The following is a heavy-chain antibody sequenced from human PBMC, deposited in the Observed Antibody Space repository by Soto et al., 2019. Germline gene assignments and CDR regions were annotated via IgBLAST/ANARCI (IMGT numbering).Heavy chain of an antibody. D-gene: IGHD3-22*01. Sequence: QLQLQESGPGLMKPSATLSLTCTVSGGSISSSSYYWGWIRQPPGKGLEWIGSIYYSGSTYYKPSHQSRVTISVDTSKNRCALMLSSVTAAYTAVYYCARHAMDYYDCSGYYYPPWWFDDWGQGTMVTVSS. J-gene: IGHJ4*02. CDR3: ARHAMDYYDCSGYYYPPWWFDD. CDR2: IYYSGST. CDR1: GGSISSSSYY. V-gene: IGHV4-39*01.